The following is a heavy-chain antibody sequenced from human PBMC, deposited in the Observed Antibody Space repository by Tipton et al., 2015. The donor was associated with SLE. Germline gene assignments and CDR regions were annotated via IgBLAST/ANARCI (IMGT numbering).Heavy chain of an antibody. D-gene: IGHD6-19*01. V-gene: IGHV4-31*03. CDR3: ARDQGYSGGSGLDY. Sequence: TLSLTCTVSGGSISSGGYYWSWIRQQPGKGLEWFGYIYYSGRTYYNPSLKSRVTISVDTSKNQFSLKLSSVTAADTAVYYCARDQGYSGGSGLDYWGQGTLVTVSS. CDR2: IYYSGRT. J-gene: IGHJ4*02. CDR1: GGSISSGGYY.